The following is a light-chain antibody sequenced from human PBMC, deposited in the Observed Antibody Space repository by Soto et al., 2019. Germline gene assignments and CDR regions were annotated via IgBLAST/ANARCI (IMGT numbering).Light chain of an antibody. CDR3: QQRSNWPRYT. J-gene: IGKJ2*01. CDR1: QSVSSY. V-gene: IGKV3-11*01. CDR2: DAS. Sequence: EIVLTQSPATLSLSPGERATLSCRASQSVSSYLAWYQQKPGQAPRLLIYDASNMATGIPASFSGSGSGTDFTLTISSLEPEDFAVYYCQQRSNWPRYTFGQRTKLEIK.